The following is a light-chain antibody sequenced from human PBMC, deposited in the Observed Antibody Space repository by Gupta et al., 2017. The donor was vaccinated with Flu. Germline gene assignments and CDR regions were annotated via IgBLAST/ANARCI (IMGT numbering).Light chain of an antibody. J-gene: IGKJ4*02. Sequence: DIQLTQSPSTLSASVGDRVTIPCRATQSISNWLAWYQQKPGKAPKVLISKASKLQIGVPSRFSGSGPGTQFTLTIRSLQPDDFATYYCQRYDTYLGTFGDGTKVEYK. CDR1: QSISNW. V-gene: IGKV1-5*03. CDR2: KAS. CDR3: QRYDTYLGT.